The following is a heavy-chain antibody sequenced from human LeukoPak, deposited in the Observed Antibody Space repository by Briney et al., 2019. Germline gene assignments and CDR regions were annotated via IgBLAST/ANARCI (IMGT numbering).Heavy chain of an antibody. CDR3: ARRDGTY. Sequence: SETLSLTCTVSGGSISSYYWSWIRQPPGKGLEWIGYIYYSGSTNYNPSLKSRVTISVDTSKNQFSLKLSSVTAADTAVYYCARRDGTYWGQGTPVTVSS. V-gene: IGHV4-59*08. D-gene: IGHD1-26*01. CDR1: GGSISSYY. CDR2: IYYSGST. J-gene: IGHJ4*02.